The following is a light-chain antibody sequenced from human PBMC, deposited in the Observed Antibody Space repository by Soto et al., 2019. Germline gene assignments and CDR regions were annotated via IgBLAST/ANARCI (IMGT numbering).Light chain of an antibody. CDR2: DVS. V-gene: IGLV2-11*01. J-gene: IGLJ1*01. Sequence: QSALTQPRSVSGSPGQSVTISCTGTSSDVGGYNYVSWYQQHPGKAPKLMIYDVSKRPSGVPDRFSGSKSGNTASLTISGLQAEDEADYYCCSYAGRYSLDVFGTGTKVTVL. CDR3: CSYAGRYSLDV. CDR1: SSDVGGYNY.